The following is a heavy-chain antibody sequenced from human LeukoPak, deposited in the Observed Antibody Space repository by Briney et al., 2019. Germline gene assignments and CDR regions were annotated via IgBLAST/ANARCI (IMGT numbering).Heavy chain of an antibody. V-gene: IGHV3-7*01. CDR1: GFTLSTYW. CDR2: IKQDGSRK. CDR3: AELGITMIGGV. D-gene: IGHD3-10*02. Sequence: GALRLSCAASGFTLSTYWMSWVRPAPGKGLEWVANIKQDGSRKNYVDSVKGRFTISRDNAKNSLYLQMNSLRAEDTAVYYCAELGITMIGGVWGKGTTVTISS. J-gene: IGHJ6*04.